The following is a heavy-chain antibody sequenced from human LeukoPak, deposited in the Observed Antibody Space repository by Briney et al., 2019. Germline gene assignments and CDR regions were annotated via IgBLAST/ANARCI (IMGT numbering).Heavy chain of an antibody. D-gene: IGHD3-16*01. CDR3: ARGSGGLPSI. J-gene: IGHJ4*02. Sequence: QLGGSLRLSCAASDLTFSNYWIHWVRQAPGKGLVWVSRIDSDGRITSYADYVQGRFSISRDNAKNTLYLQMNSLRVEDTAVYYCARGSGGLPSIWGQGTLVTVSS. CDR1: DLTFSNYW. V-gene: IGHV3-74*01. CDR2: IDSDGRIT.